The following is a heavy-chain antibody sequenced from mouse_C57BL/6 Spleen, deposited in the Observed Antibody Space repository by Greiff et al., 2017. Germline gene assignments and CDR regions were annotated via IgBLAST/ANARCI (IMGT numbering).Heavy chain of an antibody. J-gene: IGHJ3*01. CDR2: IHPNSGST. CDR3: ARPPYGSSYRGFAY. D-gene: IGHD1-1*01. CDR1: GYTFTSYW. V-gene: IGHV1-64*01. Sequence: QVQLQQPGAELVKPGASVKLSCKASGYTFTSYWMHWVKQRPGQGLEWIGMIHPNSGSTNYNEKFKSKATLTVDKSSSTAYMQLSSLTSEDSAVYYCARPPYGSSYRGFAYWGQGTLVTVSA.